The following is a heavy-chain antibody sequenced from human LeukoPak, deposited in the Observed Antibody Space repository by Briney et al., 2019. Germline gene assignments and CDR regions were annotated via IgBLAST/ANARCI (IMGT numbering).Heavy chain of an antibody. CDR2: IAYDGSNK. V-gene: IGHV3-30*04. Sequence: GGSLRLSCAASGFTFSSYAMHWVRQAPGKGLEWGAVIAYDGSNKYYADSVKGRFTISRDNSKNTLYLQMNSLRAEDTAVYYCASGKWLAPLGYWGQGTLVTVSS. D-gene: IGHD6-19*01. CDR1: GFTFSSYA. CDR3: ASGKWLAPLGY. J-gene: IGHJ4*02.